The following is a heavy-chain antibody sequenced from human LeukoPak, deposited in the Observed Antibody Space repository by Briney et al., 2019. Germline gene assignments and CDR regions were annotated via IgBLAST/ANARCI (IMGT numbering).Heavy chain of an antibody. CDR2: INPSGGST. V-gene: IGHV1-46*01. CDR1: GYTFTGYY. CDR3: ARTFGELQYFDY. D-gene: IGHD3-10*01. J-gene: IGHJ4*02. Sequence: ASVKVSCKASGYTFTGYYMHWVRQAPGQGLEWMGIINPSGGSTSYAQKFQGRVTMTRDTSTSTVYMELSSLRSEDTAVYYCARTFGELQYFDYWGQGTLVTVSS.